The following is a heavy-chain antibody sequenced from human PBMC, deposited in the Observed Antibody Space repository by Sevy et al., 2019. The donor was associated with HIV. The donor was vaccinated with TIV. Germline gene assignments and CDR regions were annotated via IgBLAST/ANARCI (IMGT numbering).Heavy chain of an antibody. CDR1: GYTLAKFS. CDR2: FDPEDGDPEDGKT. J-gene: IGHJ4*02. V-gene: IGHV1-24*01. Sequence: ASVKVSCKVSGYTLAKFSIHWVRQAPGKGLEWMTSFDPEDGDPEDGKTIYAQKFLGRVNMNEDRSTDTAYLELSSMSSDYTAVYYCATTKDYYDSSGYPFDYWGQGTLVTVSS. D-gene: IGHD3-22*01. CDR3: ATTKDYYDSSGYPFDY.